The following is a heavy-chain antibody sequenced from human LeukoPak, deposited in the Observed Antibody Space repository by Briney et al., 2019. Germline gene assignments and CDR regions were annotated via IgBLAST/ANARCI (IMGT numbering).Heavy chain of an antibody. CDR3: ARSSMRVTANKSWFDP. Sequence: SDTLSLTCTVSGGSISSYYWTWIRQPPAKGLEWIGDIYYTGSTNYNPSLKSRVTISVDTSRTQFSLRLRSVTAADTAVYYCARSSMRVTANKSWFDPWGQGTLVTVSS. D-gene: IGHD2-21*02. V-gene: IGHV4-59*07. J-gene: IGHJ5*02. CDR2: IYYTGST. CDR1: GGSISSYY.